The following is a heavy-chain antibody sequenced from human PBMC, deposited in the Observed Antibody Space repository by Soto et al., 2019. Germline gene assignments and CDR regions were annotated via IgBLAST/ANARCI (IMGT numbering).Heavy chain of an antibody. CDR3: ARTPAVAGTDSGTYYFDY. CDR1: GYSISSSNW. Sequence: PSETLSLTCAVSGYSISSSNWWGWIRQPPGKGLEWIGYIYYSGSTYYNPSLKSRVTMPVDTSKNQFSLKLSSVTAVDTAVYYCARTPAVAGTDSGTYYFDYWGQGTLVTVSS. J-gene: IGHJ4*02. V-gene: IGHV4-28*01. D-gene: IGHD6-19*01. CDR2: IYYSGST.